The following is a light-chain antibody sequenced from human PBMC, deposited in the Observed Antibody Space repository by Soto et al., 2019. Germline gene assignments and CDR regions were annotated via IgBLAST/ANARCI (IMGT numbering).Light chain of an antibody. J-gene: IGLJ2*01. Sequence: QSALTQPASVSGSPGQSITISCTGTSSDVGGYNYVSWYQQHPGKAPKLMIYDVSNRPSGVSNRFSGSKSGNTASLTISGLQAEDEDDYYCSSYTSSSTLFGGGTKLNVL. CDR1: SSDVGGYNY. CDR3: SSYTSSSTL. V-gene: IGLV2-14*01. CDR2: DVS.